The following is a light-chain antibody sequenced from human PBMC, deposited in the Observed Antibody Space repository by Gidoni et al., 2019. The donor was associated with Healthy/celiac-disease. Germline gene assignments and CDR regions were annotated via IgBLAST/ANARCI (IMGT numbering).Light chain of an antibody. V-gene: IGLV4-69*01. J-gene: IGLJ2*01. CDR3: QTWGTGIVV. CDR1: SGHSSYA. CDR2: LNSDGSH. Sequence: QLVLNQSPSASASLGASVKLTCTLSSGHSSYAIAWQQQQPEKGPRYLMKLNSDGSHSKGDGIPDRFSGSSSGAERYLTISSLQSEDEADYYCQTWGTGIVVFGGGTKLTVL.